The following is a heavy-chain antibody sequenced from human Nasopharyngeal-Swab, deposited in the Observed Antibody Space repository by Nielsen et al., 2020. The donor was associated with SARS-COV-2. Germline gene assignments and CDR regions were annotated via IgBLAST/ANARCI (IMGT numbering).Heavy chain of an antibody. CDR1: GFTFSSYG. CDR2: ISYDGSNK. J-gene: IGHJ6*02. Sequence: GESLKISCAASGFTFSSYGMHWVRQAPGKGLEWVAVISYDGSNKYYADSVKGRFTISRDNSKNTLYLQMNSLRAEDTAVYYCASVLTTYYYGMDVWGQGTTVTVSS. D-gene: IGHD4-11*01. CDR3: ASVLTTYYYGMDV. V-gene: IGHV3-30*03.